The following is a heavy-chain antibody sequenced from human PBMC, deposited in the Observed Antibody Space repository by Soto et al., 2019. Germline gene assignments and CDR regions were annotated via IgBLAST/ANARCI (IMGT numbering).Heavy chain of an antibody. V-gene: IGHV5-10-1*01. CDR2: IDPSDSYT. CDR1: GYSFTSYW. J-gene: IGHJ6*02. CDR3: ARCGSAHYGMDV. D-gene: IGHD2-21*01. Sequence: PGETLKISCKGSGYSFTSYWISWVRQMPGKGLEWMGRIDPSDSYTNYSPSFQGHVTISADKSISTAYLQWSSLKASDTAMYYCARCGSAHYGMDVWGQGTTVTVSS.